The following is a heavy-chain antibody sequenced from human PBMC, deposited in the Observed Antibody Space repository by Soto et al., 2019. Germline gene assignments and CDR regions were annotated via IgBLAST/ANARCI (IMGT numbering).Heavy chain of an antibody. Sequence: ASVKVSCKASGYTFTSYAMHWVRQAPGQRLEWMGWINAGNGNTKYSQKFQGRVTITRDTSASTAYMELSSLRSEDTAVYYCARWTTGYLENWFDPWGQGTLVTVSS. CDR3: ARWTTGYLENWFDP. CDR2: INAGNGNT. J-gene: IGHJ5*02. D-gene: IGHD1-1*01. V-gene: IGHV1-3*01. CDR1: GYTFTSYA.